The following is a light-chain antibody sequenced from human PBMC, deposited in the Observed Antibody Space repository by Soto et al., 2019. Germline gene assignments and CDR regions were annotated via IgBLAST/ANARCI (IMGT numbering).Light chain of an antibody. Sequence: EIVMTQSPATLSVSPGERATLSCRASQSVSSNLAWYQQKPGQAPRLLIYGASTRATGIPARFSGSGSGTAFTLTISSLQSEDFAVYYCQQYNNWPPLTFGQVTRLEI. J-gene: IGKJ5*01. CDR2: GAS. CDR1: QSVSSN. V-gene: IGKV3-15*01. CDR3: QQYNNWPPLT.